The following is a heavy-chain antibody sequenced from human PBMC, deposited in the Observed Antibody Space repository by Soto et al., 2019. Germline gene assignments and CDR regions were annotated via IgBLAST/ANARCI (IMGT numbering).Heavy chain of an antibody. D-gene: IGHD6-19*01. CDR1: GYPYTNSY. V-gene: IGHV1-2*02. CDR2: IHPNTGGT. J-gene: IGHJ6*02. CDR3: ASDFRTRGWFRQAGNFAMDV. Sequence: GASVKVSCKASGYPYTNSYMHWVRQAPGQGLEWMGWIHPNTGGTNYAQKFQGRVTMTRDTSASTVYMELNRLTSDDTAIYFCASDFRTRGWFRQAGNFAMDVWGQGTTVTVSS.